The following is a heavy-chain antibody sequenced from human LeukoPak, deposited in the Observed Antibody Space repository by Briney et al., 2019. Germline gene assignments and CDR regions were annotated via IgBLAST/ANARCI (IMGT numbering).Heavy chain of an antibody. D-gene: IGHD4-23*01. CDR1: RGIVRTYA. Sequence: SEKVSCKASRGIVRTYAISWVRQAPGQGLEWMGRIIPLLGIANYAQNFQGRVTIIADKSANTAHMELSSLRSSDTAVYFCAEGEDYNGKFLGYWGQGTLVTVSS. V-gene: IGHV1-69*04. CDR2: IIPLLGIA. J-gene: IGHJ4*02. CDR3: AEGEDYNGKFLGY.